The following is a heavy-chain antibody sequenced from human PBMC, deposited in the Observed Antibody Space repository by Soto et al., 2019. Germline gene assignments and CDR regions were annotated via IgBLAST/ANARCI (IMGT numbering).Heavy chain of an antibody. CDR3: ARDLDGDYVSY. Sequence: QVQLVQSGAEVKKPGASVKVSCKASGYTFTSYGISWVRQAPGQGLEWMGGIIPIFGTANYAQKFQGRVTITADESTSTAYMELSSLRSEDTAVYYCARDLDGDYVSYWGQGTLVTVSS. J-gene: IGHJ4*02. D-gene: IGHD4-17*01. CDR2: IIPIFGTA. V-gene: IGHV1-69*13. CDR1: GYTFTSYG.